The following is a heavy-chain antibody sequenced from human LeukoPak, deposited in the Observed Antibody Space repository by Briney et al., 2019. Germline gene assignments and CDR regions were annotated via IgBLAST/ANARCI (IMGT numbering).Heavy chain of an antibody. J-gene: IGHJ4*02. CDR1: GGSISSYY. CDR2: IYYSGST. D-gene: IGHD2/OR15-2a*01. Sequence: SETLSLTCTVSGGSISSYYWSWIRQPRAKGLEWIGYIYYSGSTNYNPSLKSRVTISLETSKNELSLKLNSVTAADTAVYYCARDRGVSYYFDYWGQGTLVTVSS. CDR3: ARDRGVSYYFDY. V-gene: IGHV4-59*01.